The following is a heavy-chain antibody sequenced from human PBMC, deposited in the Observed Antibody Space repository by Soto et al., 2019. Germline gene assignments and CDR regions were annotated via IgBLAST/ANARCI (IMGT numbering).Heavy chain of an antibody. Sequence: GASVKVSCKASGYTFTSYYMHWVRQAPGQGLEWMGIINPSNSTSYAQKFQGRVTMTRDTSTSTVYMELRSLRSDDTAVYYCARDGHGITMVRGVLTDYWGQGTLVTVSS. V-gene: IGHV1-46*01. D-gene: IGHD3-10*01. CDR1: GYTFTSYY. J-gene: IGHJ4*02. CDR2: INPSNST. CDR3: ARDGHGITMVRGVLTDY.